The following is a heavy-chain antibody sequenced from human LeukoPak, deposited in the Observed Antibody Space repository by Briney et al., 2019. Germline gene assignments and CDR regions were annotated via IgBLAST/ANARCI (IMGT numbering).Heavy chain of an antibody. Sequence: PSETLSLTCTVSGGSISSSSYYWGWIRQPPGKGLEWIGSIYYSGSTYYNPSLKSRVIISVDTSKNQFSLKLSSVTAADTAVYYCAKPSRGWLQFDAFDIWGQGTMVTVSS. D-gene: IGHD5-24*01. CDR2: IYYSGST. CDR3: AKPSRGWLQFDAFDI. V-gene: IGHV4-39*01. J-gene: IGHJ3*02. CDR1: GGSISSSSYY.